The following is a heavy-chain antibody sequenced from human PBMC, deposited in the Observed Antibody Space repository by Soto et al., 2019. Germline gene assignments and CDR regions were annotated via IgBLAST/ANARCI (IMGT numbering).Heavy chain of an antibody. CDR2: ISTNGVGT. CDR1: GFTLSGYA. J-gene: IGHJ6*03. CDR3: ARRAPPDFYYMDV. Sequence: EVQLVESGGGLAQPGGSLRLSCAASGFTLSGYAMDWVRQAPGKGLEYVSGISTNGVGTYYANSVQGRFTISRDNSKNTVYLQMGSLRPEDMAVYYCARRAPPDFYYMDVWGKGTTVTVSS. V-gene: IGHV3-64*01.